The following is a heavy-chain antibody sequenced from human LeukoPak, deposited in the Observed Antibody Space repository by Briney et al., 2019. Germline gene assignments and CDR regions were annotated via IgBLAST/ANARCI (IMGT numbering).Heavy chain of an antibody. J-gene: IGHJ4*01. D-gene: IGHD6-19*01. CDR2: LNSDGRTT. V-gene: IGHV3-74*01. CDR3: ARQTVPGTPVDY. CDR1: GFTLSRYS. Sequence: GGSLRLSCAASGFTLSRYSMHWVRQAPGKGLVWVSRLNSDGRTTGYADSVRGRFTISRDNAKNTLYLQMNSLTDEDTALYYCARQTVPGTPVDYWGQGTLVTVSS.